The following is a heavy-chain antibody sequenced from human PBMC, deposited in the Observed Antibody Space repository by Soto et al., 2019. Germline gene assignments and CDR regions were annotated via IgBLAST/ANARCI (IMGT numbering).Heavy chain of an antibody. Sequence: SETLSLTCAAYGGSVSAYHWSWIRQPPGKGLEWIGEINHSEGTSYNPSLKSRVTISVDTSKSQFSLKLTSVTAAATAVSYCARGSGDTVDSSGFYEYWGHLTPVAVAS. V-gene: IGHV4-34*01. CDR2: INHSEGT. CDR3: ARGSGDTVDSSGFYEY. D-gene: IGHD3-22*01. CDR1: GGSVSAYH. J-gene: IGHJ4*01.